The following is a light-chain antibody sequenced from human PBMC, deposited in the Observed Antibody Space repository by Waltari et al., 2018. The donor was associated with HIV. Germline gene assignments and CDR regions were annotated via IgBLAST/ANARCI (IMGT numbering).Light chain of an antibody. CDR1: ESATSA. CDR2: DAS. CDR3: QQRSNWVN. J-gene: IGKJ4*01. V-gene: IGKV3-11*01. Sequence: EIVLTQSPATLSLSLGGRATRSVRALESATSALACDQHKPGPVPRHLIYDASTSATGIPARFSGSGYGTDFNLTISSLEREDFAVYYGQQRSNWVNFGGGTKVELK.